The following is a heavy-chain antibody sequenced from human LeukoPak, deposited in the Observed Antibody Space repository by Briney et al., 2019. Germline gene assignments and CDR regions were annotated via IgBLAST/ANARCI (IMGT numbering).Heavy chain of an antibody. CDR2: SYPDDSDT. D-gene: IGHD6-19*01. J-gene: IGHJ5*02. CDR3: ARQGVAVAGTLWLDP. CDR1: GYTFENYW. V-gene: IGHV5-51*01. Sequence: GESLKISCRGSGYTFENYWIAWVRQPPGQGLEWMGISYPDDSDTTYSPSFEGQVTISVDKSIKTAYLQWNSLEASDTAIYYCARQGVAVAGTLWLDPWGQGTLVTVSS.